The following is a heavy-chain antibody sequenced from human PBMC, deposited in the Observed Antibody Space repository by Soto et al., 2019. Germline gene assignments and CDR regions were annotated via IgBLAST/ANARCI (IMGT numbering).Heavy chain of an antibody. V-gene: IGHV4-59*01. J-gene: IGHJ4*02. D-gene: IGHD6-6*01. CDR1: GGSISSYY. Sequence: PSETLSLTCTVSGGSISSYYWSWIRQPPGKGLEWIGYIYYSGSTNYNPSLKSRVTISVDTSKNQFSLKLSSVTAADTAVYYCARIDSSSSGYFDYWGQRTLVTVSS. CDR2: IYYSGST. CDR3: ARIDSSSSGYFDY.